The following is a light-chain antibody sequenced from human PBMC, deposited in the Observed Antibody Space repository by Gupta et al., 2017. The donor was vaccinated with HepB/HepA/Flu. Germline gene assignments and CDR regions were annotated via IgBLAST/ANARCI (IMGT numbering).Light chain of an antibody. CDR1: QSISSY. Sequence: DIPMTKSPSSLSASVGDRVTITCRASQSISSYLNWYQQKPGKAPKLLIYAASSLQSGVPSRFSGSGSGTDFTLTISSLQPEDFATYYCQQSYITPLTFGQGTQLEIK. V-gene: IGKV1-39*01. CDR3: QQSYITPLT. CDR2: AAS. J-gene: IGKJ2*01.